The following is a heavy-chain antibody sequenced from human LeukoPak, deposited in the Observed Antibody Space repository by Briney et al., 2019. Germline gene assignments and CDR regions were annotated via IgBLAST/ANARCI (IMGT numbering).Heavy chain of an antibody. CDR3: AREGSSSWYGGNWFDP. CDR1: GFTFSSYG. D-gene: IGHD6-13*01. CDR2: IWYDGSNK. J-gene: IGHJ5*02. V-gene: IGHV3-33*01. Sequence: GGSLRLSCAASGFTFSSYGMRWVRQAPGKGLEWVAVIWYDGSNKYYADSVKGRFTISRDNSKNTLYLQMNSLRAEDTAVYYCAREGSSSWYGGNWFDPWGQGTLVTVSS.